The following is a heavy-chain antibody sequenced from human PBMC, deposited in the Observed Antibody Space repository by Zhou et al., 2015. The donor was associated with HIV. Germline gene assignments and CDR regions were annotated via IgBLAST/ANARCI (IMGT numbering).Heavy chain of an antibody. CDR1: GFTFSNYG. CDR3: AKDQRVTISNGMDV. D-gene: IGHD3-9*01. Sequence: QVQLVESGGGVVQPGRSLRLSCAASGFTFSNYGMHWVRQAPGEGLEWVAFMSSNGRLQWYSDSVKGRFTISRDNSKNTLYLQMNSLRAEDTAVYYCAKDQRVTISNGMDVWGQGTTVTVSS. CDR2: MSSNGRLQ. J-gene: IGHJ6*02. V-gene: IGHV3-30*02.